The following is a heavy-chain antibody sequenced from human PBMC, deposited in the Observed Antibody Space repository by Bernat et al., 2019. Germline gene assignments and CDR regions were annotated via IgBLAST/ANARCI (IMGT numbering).Heavy chain of an antibody. V-gene: IGHV3-30-3*01. D-gene: IGHD1/OR15-1a*01. Sequence: QVQLVESGGGVVQPGRSLRLSCAASGFTFSSYAMHWVRQAPGKGLEWVSVISYDGSNKYYADSVKGRFTISRDNSKNTLYLQMNSLRAEDTAVYYWARNSMTNKWSAFDIWGQGTMVTVSS. CDR3: ARNSMTNKWSAFDI. J-gene: IGHJ3*02. CDR1: GFTFSSYA. CDR2: ISYDGSNK.